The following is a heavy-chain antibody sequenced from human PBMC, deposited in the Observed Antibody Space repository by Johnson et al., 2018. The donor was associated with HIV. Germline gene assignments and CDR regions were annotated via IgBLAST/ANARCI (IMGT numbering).Heavy chain of an antibody. CDR3: AQDRGGGWYGVYNFYI. D-gene: IGHD6-19*01. J-gene: IGHJ3*02. CDR2: IRYDGTNK. V-gene: IGHV3-30*02. Sequence: QMQLVESGGGVVQPGGSLRLSCAASGFTFSTYGMHWVRQAPGKGLEWVSFIRYDGTNKYYADSVKCRFTISRDNSENTLFLQMNSLRAEDTAVYYCAQDRGGGWYGVYNFYIWGQGTMVTVSS. CDR1: GFTFSTYG.